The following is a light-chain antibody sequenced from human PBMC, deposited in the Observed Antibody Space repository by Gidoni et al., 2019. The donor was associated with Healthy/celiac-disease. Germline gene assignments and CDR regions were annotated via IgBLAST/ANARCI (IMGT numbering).Light chain of an antibody. Sequence: EIVFTQSPATLSLSPGERAPLSCRASQSVSSYLAWYQQTHGQAPTLLIYEASNRATSLPARISGRGSGTDFTLIISSLEPDDFAVYYCQQRSNWPWTFGQGTKVEIK. CDR3: QQRSNWPWT. CDR1: QSVSSY. CDR2: EAS. V-gene: IGKV3-11*01. J-gene: IGKJ1*01.